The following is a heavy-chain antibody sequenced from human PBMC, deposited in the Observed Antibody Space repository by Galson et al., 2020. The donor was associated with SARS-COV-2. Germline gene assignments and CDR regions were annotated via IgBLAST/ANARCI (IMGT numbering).Heavy chain of an antibody. CDR1: GFTFSSYW. J-gene: IGHJ2*01. CDR3: ARLALGDWYFDL. Sequence: GESLKISCAASGFTFSSYWMSWVRQAPGKGLEWVANIKQDGSEKYYVDSVKGRFTISRDNAKNSLYLQMNSLRAEDTAVYYCARLALGDWYFDLWGRGTLVTVSS. D-gene: IGHD3-16*01. V-gene: IGHV3-7*01. CDR2: IKQDGSEK.